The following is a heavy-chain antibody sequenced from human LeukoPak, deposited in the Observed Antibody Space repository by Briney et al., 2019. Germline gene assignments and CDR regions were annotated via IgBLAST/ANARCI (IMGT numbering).Heavy chain of an antibody. V-gene: IGHV3-23*01. Sequence: GGSLRLSCAASGFTFSSDAMSWVRQAPGKGLEWVSAISGSGGSTYYADSVKGRFTISRDNSKNTLYLQMNSLRAEDTAVYYCAKDPQYGDAYFDYWGQGTLVTVSS. CDR2: ISGSGGST. D-gene: IGHD4-17*01. CDR3: AKDPQYGDAYFDY. CDR1: GFTFSSDA. J-gene: IGHJ4*02.